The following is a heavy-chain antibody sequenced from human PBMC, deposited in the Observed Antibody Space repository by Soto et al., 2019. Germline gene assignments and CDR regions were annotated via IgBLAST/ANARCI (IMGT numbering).Heavy chain of an antibody. V-gene: IGHV1-18*01. CDR3: ERDRAYYFDY. J-gene: IGHJ4*02. CDR1: GYTFTSYG. D-gene: IGHD2-21*01. Sequence: QVQLVQSGAEVKKPGASVKVSCKASGYTFTSYGIGWVRQAPGQGLERMGWIRVYNGNTNYAQKLQGRDTMTTDTYTSSAYMALRSRSSDDTAVYYCERDRAYYFDYRGQGTLVTVS. CDR2: IRVYNGNT.